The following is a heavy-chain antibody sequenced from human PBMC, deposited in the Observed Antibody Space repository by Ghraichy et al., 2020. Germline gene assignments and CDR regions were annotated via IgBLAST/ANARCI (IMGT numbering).Heavy chain of an antibody. V-gene: IGHV4-59*01. CDR3: AKSVPAAMLKFDS. CDR2: IYYRGST. CDR1: GGSTSGYF. Sequence: SETLSLTCTVSGGSTSGYFWSWIRQPPGKKLEWIGYIYYRGSTHYNPSLKSRVTLSADTSKNLFSLQLTSVTAADTAMYYCAKSVPAAMLKFDSWGQGTPVTVSS. J-gene: IGHJ4*02. D-gene: IGHD2-2*01.